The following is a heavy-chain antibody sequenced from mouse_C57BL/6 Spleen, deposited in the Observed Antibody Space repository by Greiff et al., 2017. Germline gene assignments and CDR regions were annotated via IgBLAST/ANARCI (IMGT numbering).Heavy chain of an antibody. V-gene: IGHV1-7*01. CDR3: AREGDYSNSFDD. D-gene: IGHD2-5*01. CDR1: GYTFTSYW. CDR2: INPSSGYT. J-gene: IGHJ2*01. Sequence: QVQLQQSGAELAKPGASVKLSCKASGYTFTSYWMHWVKQRPGQGLEWIGYINPSSGYTKYNQKFKGKATLTADKSSSTAYMQLSSLTYEDSAVYYCAREGDYSNSFDDWGQGTTLTVSS.